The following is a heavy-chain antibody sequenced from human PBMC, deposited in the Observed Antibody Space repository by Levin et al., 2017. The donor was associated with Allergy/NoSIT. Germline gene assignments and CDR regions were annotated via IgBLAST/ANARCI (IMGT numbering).Heavy chain of an antibody. CDR3: TRDLVYDYVWGSYRYGGDYYYYGMDV. CDR1: GFTFGDYA. CDR2: IRSKAYGGTT. D-gene: IGHD3-16*02. V-gene: IGHV3-49*03. Sequence: GGSLRLSCTASGFTFGDYAMSWFRQAPGKGLEWVGFIRSKAYGGTTEYAASVKGRFTISRDDSKSIAYLQMNSLKTEDTAVYYCTRDLVYDYVWGSYRYGGDYYYYGMDVWGQGTTVTVSS. J-gene: IGHJ6*02.